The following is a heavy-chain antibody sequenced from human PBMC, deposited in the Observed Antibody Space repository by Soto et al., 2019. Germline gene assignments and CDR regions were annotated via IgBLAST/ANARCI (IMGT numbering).Heavy chain of an antibody. J-gene: IGHJ6*04. CDR3: ARTDRGFYGMDV. CDR2: ISAAGDP. Sequence: EVQLVESGGGLVQPGGSLRLSCEASGFTFRNYDMHWVRQGTGKGLEWVSGISAAGDPDYADSVEGRFTISRENDQNSFSLQMNSLRVVDTAVYYCARTDRGFYGMDVWGKGTTLIVSS. V-gene: IGHV3-13*05. CDR1: GFTFRNYD.